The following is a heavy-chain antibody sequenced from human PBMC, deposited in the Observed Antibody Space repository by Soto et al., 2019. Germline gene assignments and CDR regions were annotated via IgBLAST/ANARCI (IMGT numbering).Heavy chain of an antibody. CDR1: GFTFSPYT. D-gene: IGHD2-21*02. CDR2: ISYDGSTE. CDR3: ARGGGFCGGDCYKGGIDY. Sequence: QVKLVESGGGVVQPGRSLRLSCAASGFTFSPYTMHWVRQAPGKGLEWVAVISYDGSTEYNPDSVKGRFTISRDNPKNTVYLQMKSLRPDDTAIYYCARGGGFCGGDCYKGGIDYWGQGTLVTVAS. V-gene: IGHV3-30-3*01. J-gene: IGHJ4*02.